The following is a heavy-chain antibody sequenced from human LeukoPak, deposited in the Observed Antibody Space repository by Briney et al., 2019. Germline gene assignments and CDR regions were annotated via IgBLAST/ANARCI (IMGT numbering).Heavy chain of an antibody. CDR2: ISDSGSTI. J-gene: IGHJ4*02. CDR1: GFTFSNYE. Sequence: GGSLRLSCGASGFTFSNYEMNWVRQAPGMGLEWVSYISDSGSTIYYADSVRGRFTISRDNVKNSLYLQMNSLRAEDTAVYYCARVSYFGSAGFDYWGQGILVTVSS. V-gene: IGHV3-48*03. D-gene: IGHD2-21*01. CDR3: ARVSYFGSAGFDY.